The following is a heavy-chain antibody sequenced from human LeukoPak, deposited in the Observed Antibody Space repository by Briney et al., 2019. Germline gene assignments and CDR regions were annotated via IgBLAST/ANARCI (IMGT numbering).Heavy chain of an antibody. CDR2: ISYDGSNK. Sequence: GGSPRLSCAASGFTFSSYGMHWVRQAPGKGLEWVAVISYDGSNKYYADSVKGRFTISRDNSKNTLYLQMNSLRAEDTAVYYCAKEGIWFGEPLFEWFDPWGQGTLVTVSS. CDR3: AKEGIWFGEPLFEWFDP. V-gene: IGHV3-30*18. CDR1: GFTFSSYG. D-gene: IGHD3-10*01. J-gene: IGHJ5*02.